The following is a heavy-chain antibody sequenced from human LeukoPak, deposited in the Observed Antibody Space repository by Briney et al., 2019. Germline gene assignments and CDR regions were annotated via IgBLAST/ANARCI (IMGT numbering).Heavy chain of an antibody. CDR3: VKDRIPRGPFDY. Sequence: PGGSLRLSCAASGFTFSSYGMHWVRQAPGKGLEWVAVIWYDGGNKYYADSVKGRFTISRDNSKNTLYLQMSSLRAEDTAVYYCVKDRIPRGPFDYWGQGTLVTVSS. V-gene: IGHV3-30*02. CDR2: IWYDGGNK. J-gene: IGHJ4*02. CDR1: GFTFSSYG.